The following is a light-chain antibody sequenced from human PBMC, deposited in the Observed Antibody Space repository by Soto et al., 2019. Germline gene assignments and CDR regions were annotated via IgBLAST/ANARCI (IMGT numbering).Light chain of an antibody. CDR3: QQYHHLTRT. Sequence: EIVMTQCPANLSLTPCGRATLSCRSSQSVSTNLVWYQQKPGQAPRLLIYSASTRAAGIPARFSASGSGTEFTLTITSPQSEDFAVYYCQQYHHLTRTFGGGTKVDIK. CDR2: SAS. V-gene: IGKV3-15*01. J-gene: IGKJ4*01. CDR1: QSVSTN.